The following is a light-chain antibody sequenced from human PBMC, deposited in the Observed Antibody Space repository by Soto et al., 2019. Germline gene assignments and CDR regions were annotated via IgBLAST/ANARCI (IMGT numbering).Light chain of an antibody. V-gene: IGKV3-20*01. CDR1: ESIVNNN. Sequence: VLTQSPGTLSLSPGERATLSCRASESIVNNNLAWYQQKPGQAPRLLISGASNRATGVPDRFSGSGSGSDFDLTIDRLEPEDFAVFDCHQYGDSPPEYTFGQGTKLEIK. CDR3: HQYGDSPPEYT. J-gene: IGKJ2*01. CDR2: GAS.